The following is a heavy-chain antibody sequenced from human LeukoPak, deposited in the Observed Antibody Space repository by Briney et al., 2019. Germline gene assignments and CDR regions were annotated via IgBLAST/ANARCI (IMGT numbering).Heavy chain of an antibody. J-gene: IGHJ4*02. CDR2: IYPDDSIT. Sequence: GESLKISCKGSGYSFTSYWIGWVRQMPGKGLEWMGIIYPDDSITRYSPSFQGQVTISADKSVSTAYLQWSSLKASDTAMYYCARQVTSSSWYYFDYWGQGTLVTVSS. D-gene: IGHD6-13*01. CDR3: ARQVTSSSWYYFDY. V-gene: IGHV5-51*01. CDR1: GYSFTSYW.